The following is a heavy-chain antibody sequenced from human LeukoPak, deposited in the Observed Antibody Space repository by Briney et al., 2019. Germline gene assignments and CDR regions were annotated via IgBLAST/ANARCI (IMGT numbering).Heavy chain of an antibody. CDR1: GDPIRSDSYY. D-gene: IGHD6-19*01. CDR3: ARDRSSGWLNWFDP. CDR2: ICASGST. J-gene: IGHJ5*02. V-gene: IGHV4-61*02. Sequence: SETLSLTCTVSGDPIRSDSYYWNWLRQPAGKGLEWIGRICASGSTNYNPSLKSRVTISLDTSRNRFSLNLSSVTATDTAVYFCARDRSSGWLNWFDPWGQGTLVTVSP.